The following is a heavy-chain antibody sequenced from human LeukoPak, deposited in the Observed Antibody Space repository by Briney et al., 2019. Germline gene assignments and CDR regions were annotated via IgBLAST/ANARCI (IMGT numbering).Heavy chain of an antibody. V-gene: IGHV1-8*02. D-gene: IGHD1-7*01. CDR3: ASTDSITGTTSSWFDP. CDR2: MNPNSGNT. CDR1: GYTFTDYY. Sequence: ASVKVSCKASGYTFTDYYMHWVRQATGQGLEWMGWMNPNSGNTGYAQKFQGRVTMTRNTSISTAYMELSSLRSEDTAVCYCASTDSITGTTSSWFDPWGQGTLVTVSS. J-gene: IGHJ5*02.